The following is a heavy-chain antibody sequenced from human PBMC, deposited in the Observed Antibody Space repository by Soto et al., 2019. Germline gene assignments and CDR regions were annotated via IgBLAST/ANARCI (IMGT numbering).Heavy chain of an antibody. CDR2: INPSGGST. D-gene: IGHD6-13*01. CDR3: ARAAAAGTDFDY. J-gene: IGHJ4*02. V-gene: IGHV1-46*03. CDR1: GYTFTSYY. Sequence: QVQLVQSGAEVKKPGASVKVSCKASGYTFTSYYMHWVRQAPGQGLEWMGIINPSGGSTSYAQKFQGRXXMXRXXSTSTVYMELSSLRSEDTAVYYCARAAAAGTDFDYWGQGTLVTVSS.